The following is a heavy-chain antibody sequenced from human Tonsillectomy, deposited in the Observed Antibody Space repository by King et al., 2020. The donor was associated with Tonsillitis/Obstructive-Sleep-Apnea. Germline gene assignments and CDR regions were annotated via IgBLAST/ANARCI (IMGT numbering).Heavy chain of an antibody. CDR1: GFTFSSYW. CDR2: IKQEGSDK. Sequence: VQLVESGGGWVQPGGSLRLSCAASGFTFSSYWMSWVRQAPGQGLEWVANIKQEGSDKYYVDSVKGRFTISRDNAKNSLYLQMNSLRAEDTAVYYCAISIVAPFGYFDYWGQGALVTVSS. D-gene: IGHD6-6*01. V-gene: IGHV3-7*03. CDR3: AISIVAPFGYFDY. J-gene: IGHJ4*02.